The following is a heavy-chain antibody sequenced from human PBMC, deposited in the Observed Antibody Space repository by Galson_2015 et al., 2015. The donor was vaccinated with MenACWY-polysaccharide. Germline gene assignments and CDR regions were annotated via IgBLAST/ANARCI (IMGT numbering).Heavy chain of an antibody. D-gene: IGHD5-12*01. CDR2: INSDGRSS. CDR3: AKMGGGYRAYWYFDL. J-gene: IGHJ2*01. Sequence: SLRLSCAASGFTFSSYWMHWVRQAPGKGLVWVARINSDGRSSSYADSVKGRFTISRDNSKNMLYLQMNSLRAEDTAVYYCAKMGGGYRAYWYFDLWGRGTLVTVSS. V-gene: IGHV3-74*01. CDR1: GFTFSSYW.